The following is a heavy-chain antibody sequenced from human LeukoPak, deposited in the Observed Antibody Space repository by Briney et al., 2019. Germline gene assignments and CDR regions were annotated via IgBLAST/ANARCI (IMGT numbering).Heavy chain of an antibody. D-gene: IGHD3-10*01. CDR3: AKDMMSARGAFDS. CDR1: GFTFDDYA. Sequence: GGSLRLSCAASGFTFDDYAMHWVRLTPGKGLEWVSGISWNSETIDYTDSVQGRFTISRDNAKNSLYLQMNSLRPEDTALYFCAKDMMSARGAFDSWGQGTLVTVSS. J-gene: IGHJ4*02. V-gene: IGHV3-9*01. CDR2: ISWNSETI.